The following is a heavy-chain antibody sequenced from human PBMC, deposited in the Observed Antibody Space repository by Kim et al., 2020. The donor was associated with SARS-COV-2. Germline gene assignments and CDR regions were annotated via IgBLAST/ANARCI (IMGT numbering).Heavy chain of an antibody. J-gene: IGHJ4*02. Sequence: SETLSLTCTVSGGSISSSSYYWGWIRQPPGKGLEWIGSIYYSGSTYYNPSLKSRVTISVDTSKNQFSLKLSSVTAADTAVYYCARQSITMVRGVMWGQGT. CDR2: IYYSGST. CDR1: GGSISSSSYY. CDR3: ARQSITMVRGVM. V-gene: IGHV4-39*01. D-gene: IGHD3-10*01.